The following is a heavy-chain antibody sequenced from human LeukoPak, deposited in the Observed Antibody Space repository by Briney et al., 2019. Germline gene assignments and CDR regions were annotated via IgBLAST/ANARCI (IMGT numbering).Heavy chain of an antibody. CDR1: GFTFSNYW. J-gene: IGHJ4*02. V-gene: IGHV3-74*01. D-gene: IGHD3-3*01. CDR3: ARVSGDFWSGYSFDS. CDR2: VDSDESNT. Sequence: GGSLRLSCAASGFTFSNYWMHWVREAPGKGLVWVSRVDSDESNTDYADAVKGRFTISRDNAMNTLYLEMNSLRAEDMAVYYCARVSGDFWSGYSFDSWGQGTLVVVSS.